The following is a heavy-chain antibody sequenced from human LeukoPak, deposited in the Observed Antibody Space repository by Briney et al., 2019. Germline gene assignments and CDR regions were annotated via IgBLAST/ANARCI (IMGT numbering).Heavy chain of an antibody. CDR1: GFTFSSYG. J-gene: IGHJ6*02. Sequence: GGSLRLSCAASGFTFSSYGMHWVRQAPGKGLEWVAVIWYDGSNKYYADSVKGRFTISRDNSKNTLYLQMNSLRAEDTAVYYCARGVYGDYDDGMDVWGQGTTVTVSS. D-gene: IGHD4-17*01. V-gene: IGHV3-33*01. CDR2: IWYDGSNK. CDR3: ARGVYGDYDDGMDV.